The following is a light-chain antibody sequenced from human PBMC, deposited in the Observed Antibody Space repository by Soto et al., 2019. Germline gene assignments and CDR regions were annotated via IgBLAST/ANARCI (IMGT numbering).Light chain of an antibody. CDR3: QQHNPYSPYT. V-gene: IGKV1-5*03. CDR2: DAS. CDR1: QSITNC. Sequence: DIQMTQSPSTLSASVGDRVTITCRASQSITNCLAWYQQKPGKAPKLLMFDASSLRSGVTSRFSGSGSGTEFTLTISSLQPEDFATYYCQQHNPYSPYTFGQGTKLEIK. J-gene: IGKJ2*01.